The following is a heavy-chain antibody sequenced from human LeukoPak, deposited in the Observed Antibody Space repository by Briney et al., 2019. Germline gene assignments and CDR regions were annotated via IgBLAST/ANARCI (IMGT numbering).Heavy chain of an antibody. Sequence: ASVEVSCKASGYTFTSYYLHWVRQAPGQGLEWMGWINPNSGGTNYAQKFQGRVTMTRDTSISTAYMELSRLRADDTAVYYCARGSFSADAPLVLDYFHHWGQGTLVTDSS. J-gene: IGHJ1*01. CDR2: INPNSGGT. V-gene: IGHV1-2*02. CDR1: GYTFTSYY. D-gene: IGHD5-18*01. CDR3: ARGSFSADAPLVLDYFHH.